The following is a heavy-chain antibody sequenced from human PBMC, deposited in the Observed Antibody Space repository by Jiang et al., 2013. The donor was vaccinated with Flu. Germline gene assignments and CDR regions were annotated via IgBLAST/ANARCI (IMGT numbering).Heavy chain of an antibody. CDR3: ARERYYAESGTYSGTYSSSYRRKMEQFVRPRRGGDNYRYHGTDV. Sequence: SGSGLVKPSETLSLTCTVSGDSISSSYWSWIRLPPGKGLEWLGYINNSGNTKYNPSLTSRVTISVDSSKNQFSLKLNSVTAADAAVYYCARERYYAESGTYSGTYSSSYRRKMEQFVRPRRGGDNYRYHGTDVWGKGTTVIVSS. D-gene: IGHD3-10*01. V-gene: IGHV4-59*01. CDR2: INNSGNT. CDR1: GDSISSSY. J-gene: IGHJ6*04.